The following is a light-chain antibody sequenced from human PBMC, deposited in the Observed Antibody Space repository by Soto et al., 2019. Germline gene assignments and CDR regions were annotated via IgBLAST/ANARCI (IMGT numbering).Light chain of an antibody. CDR1: QSVSIN. CDR2: AAS. V-gene: IGKV3-15*01. CDR3: LQYDNWPPWT. J-gene: IGKJ1*01. Sequence: EIVMTQSPATVSMSPGERATLSCRASQSVSINLAWYQQKPGQAPRLLIYAASTRATGIPARFSGSGSGTDFTLTISSLQSEDFAVHYCLQYDNWPPWTFGQGTKVEI.